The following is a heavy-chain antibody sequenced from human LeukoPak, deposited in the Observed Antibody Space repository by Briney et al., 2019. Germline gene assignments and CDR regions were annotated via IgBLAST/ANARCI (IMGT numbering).Heavy chain of an antibody. CDR1: GGSFSGYY. V-gene: IGHV4-34*01. CDR3: ASGAFLGYCSSTSCPGWFDH. Sequence: SETLSLTCAAYGGSFSGYYWSWIRQPPGKGLEWIGEINHSGSTNYNPSLKSRVTISVDTSKNQFSLKLSSVTAADTAVYYCASGAFLGYCSSTSCPGWFDHWGQGTLVTVSS. J-gene: IGHJ5*02. D-gene: IGHD2-2*01. CDR2: INHSGST.